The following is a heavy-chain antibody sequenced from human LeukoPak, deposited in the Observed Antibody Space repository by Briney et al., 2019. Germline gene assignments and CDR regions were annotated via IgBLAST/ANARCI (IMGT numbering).Heavy chain of an antibody. CDR3: AREYGDQGTRNFDY. Sequence: SETLSLTCTVSGASISTYFWTWIRQPAVKGLEWIGRIYPNGAINYNPSLKSRVTMSVDTSKNQFSLKLISVTAADTAVYYCAREYGDQGTRNFDYWGQGGLVTVSS. V-gene: IGHV4-4*07. J-gene: IGHJ4*02. CDR1: GASISTYF. CDR2: IYPNGAI. D-gene: IGHD4-17*01.